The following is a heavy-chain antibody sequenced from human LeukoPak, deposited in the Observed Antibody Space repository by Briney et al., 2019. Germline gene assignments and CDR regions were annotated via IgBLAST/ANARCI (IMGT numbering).Heavy chain of an antibody. CDR1: GYTLTELS. D-gene: IGHD1-26*01. J-gene: IGHJ4*02. Sequence: ASVKVSCKVSGYTLTELSMHWVRQAPGKGLEWMGGFDPEDGETIYAQKFQGRVTMTEDTSTDTAYMELSSLRSEDTAVYYCATDIRFDSGMDYWGQGTLVTVSS. CDR3: ATDIRFDSGMDY. CDR2: FDPEDGET. V-gene: IGHV1-24*01.